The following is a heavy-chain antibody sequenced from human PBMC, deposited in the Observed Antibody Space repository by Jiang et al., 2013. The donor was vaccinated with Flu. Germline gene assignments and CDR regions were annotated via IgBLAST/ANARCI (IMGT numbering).Heavy chain of an antibody. Sequence: GSGLVKPSETLSLTCTVSGGSISSSSYYWGWIRQPPGKGLEWIGSIYYSGSTYYNPSLKSRVTISVDTSKNQFSLKLSSVTAADTAVYYCARRKLGMAFDPWGQGTLVTVSS. D-gene: IGHD3-16*01. J-gene: IGHJ5*02. CDR3: ARRKLGMAFDP. CDR2: IYYSGST. CDR1: GGSISSSSYY. V-gene: IGHV4-39*01.